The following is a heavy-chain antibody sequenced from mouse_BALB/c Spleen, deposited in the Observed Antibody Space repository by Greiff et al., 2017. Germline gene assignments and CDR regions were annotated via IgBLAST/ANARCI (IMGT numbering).Heavy chain of an antibody. V-gene: IGHV14-3*02. D-gene: IGHD2-2*01. J-gene: IGHJ4*01. CDR3: ARGYYGYGEAMDY. CDR1: GFNIKDTY. CDR2: IDPANGNT. Sequence: EVQLVESGAELVKPGASVKLSCTASGFNIKDTYMHWVKQRPEQGLEWIGRIDPANGNTKYDPKFQGKATITADTSSNTAYLQLSSLTSEDTAVYYCARGYYGYGEAMDYWVKEPQSPSPQ.